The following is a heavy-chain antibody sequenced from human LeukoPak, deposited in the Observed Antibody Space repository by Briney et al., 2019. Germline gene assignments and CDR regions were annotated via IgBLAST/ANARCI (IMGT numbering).Heavy chain of an antibody. CDR3: ARGNFYYYDSSGYWAFGI. CDR2: MNPNSGDT. J-gene: IGHJ3*02. CDR1: GYTFTSYD. Sequence: ASVKVSCKASGYTFTSYDINWVRQATGQGLEWMGWMNPNSGDTGYAQKFQGRVTITRNTSISTAYMELSSLRSEDTAVYYCARGNFYYYDSSGYWAFGIWGQGTMVTVSS. V-gene: IGHV1-8*03. D-gene: IGHD3-22*01.